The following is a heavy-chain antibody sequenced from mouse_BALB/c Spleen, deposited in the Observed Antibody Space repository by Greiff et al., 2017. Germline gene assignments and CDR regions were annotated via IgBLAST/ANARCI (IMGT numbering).Heavy chain of an antibody. V-gene: IGHV14-3*02. CDR2: IDPANGNT. Sequence: SGAELVKPGASVKLSCTASGFNIKDTYMHWVKQRPEQGLEWIGRIDPANGNTKYDPKFQGKATITADTSSNTAYLQLSSLTSEDTAVYYCARNYGYAMDYWGQGTSVTVSS. D-gene: IGHD1-1*02. CDR3: ARNYGYAMDY. CDR1: GFNIKDTY. J-gene: IGHJ4*01.